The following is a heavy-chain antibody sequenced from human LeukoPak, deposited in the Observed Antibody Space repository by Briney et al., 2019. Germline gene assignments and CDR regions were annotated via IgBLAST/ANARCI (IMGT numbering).Heavy chain of an antibody. V-gene: IGHV3-33*08. D-gene: IGHD3-3*01. CDR2: IWYDGSNK. Sequence: GGSLRLSCAASGFTFSSYGMHWVRQAPGKGLEWVAVIWYDGSNKYYADSVKGRFTISRDNSKNTLYLQMNSLRAEDTAVYYCAREGTRYYDFWSGYYTDWGQGTLVTVSS. J-gene: IGHJ4*02. CDR1: GFTFSSYG. CDR3: AREGTRYYDFWSGYYTD.